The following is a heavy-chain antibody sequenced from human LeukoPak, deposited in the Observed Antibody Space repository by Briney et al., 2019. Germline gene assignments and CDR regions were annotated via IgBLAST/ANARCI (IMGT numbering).Heavy chain of an antibody. J-gene: IGHJ4*02. V-gene: IGHV4-39*07. Sequence: PSETLSLTCTVSGGSISSYYWGWIRQPPGKGLEWIGSIYYSGSTYYNPSLKSRVTISVDTSKNQFSLKLSSVTAADTAVYYCARVSGSGLDYWGQGTLVTVSS. CDR1: GGSISSYY. CDR3: ARVSGSGLDY. CDR2: IYYSGST. D-gene: IGHD6-19*01.